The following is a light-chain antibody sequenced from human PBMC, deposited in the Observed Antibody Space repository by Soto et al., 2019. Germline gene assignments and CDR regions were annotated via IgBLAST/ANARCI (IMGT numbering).Light chain of an antibody. Sequence: QSVLTQPASVSGSPGQWTTISCTGTSSDVGAYNYVSWYQHHPGKAPKLMIYDVTNRPSGVSNRFSGSKSGNTASLTISGLQTEDEADYYCSSYTSSNTYVFGTGTKLTVL. V-gene: IGLV2-14*03. CDR1: SSDVGAYNY. J-gene: IGLJ1*01. CDR2: DVT. CDR3: SSYTSSNTYV.